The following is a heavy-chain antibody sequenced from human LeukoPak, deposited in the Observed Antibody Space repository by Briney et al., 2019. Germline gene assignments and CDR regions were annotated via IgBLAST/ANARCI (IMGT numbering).Heavy chain of an antibody. V-gene: IGHV4-59*08. D-gene: IGHD4-23*01. CDR2: IFYSVST. Sequence: PSETLSLTCTVSGGSISNFYWSWVRQPPGKGLEWIGYIFYSVSTNYNPSLKSRVTISVDTSKNQFSLKLTSLTAADTALYYCARSHSAYGGFFDYWGQGTLVSVSS. J-gene: IGHJ4*02. CDR3: ARSHSAYGGFFDY. CDR1: GGSISNFY.